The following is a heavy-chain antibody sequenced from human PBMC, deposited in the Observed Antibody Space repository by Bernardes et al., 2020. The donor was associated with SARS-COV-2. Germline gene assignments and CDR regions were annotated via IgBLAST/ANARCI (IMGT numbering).Heavy chain of an antibody. CDR3: ASPRNFYSTVFDY. D-gene: IGHD2-15*01. J-gene: IGHJ4*02. V-gene: IGHV3-23*01. CDR1: GFTFSKNA. CDR2: ISAIGGST. Sequence: GGSLRPSCVASGFTFSKNAMTWVRQGPGKGLEWVSAISAIGGSTYYADSVKGRFTISRDNSKNSLYLEMNSLRAEDTAVYYCASPRNFYSTVFDYWGQGTLVTVSS.